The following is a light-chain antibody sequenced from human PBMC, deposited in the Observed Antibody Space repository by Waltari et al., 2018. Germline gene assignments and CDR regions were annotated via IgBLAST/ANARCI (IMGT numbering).Light chain of an antibody. CDR1: SSDVGAYDY. CDR3: CSYAGGQTVI. J-gene: IGLJ2*01. CDR2: SVD. V-gene: IGLV2-11*01. Sequence: QSALTQPRSVSGSPGQSVTISCTGTSSDVGAYDYVSWYQQHPSKAPQLGISSVDKRPSGVPDNFSGSRAGNTASRPVSGLQAEDEADYYCCSYAGGQTVIVGGGTRLTVL.